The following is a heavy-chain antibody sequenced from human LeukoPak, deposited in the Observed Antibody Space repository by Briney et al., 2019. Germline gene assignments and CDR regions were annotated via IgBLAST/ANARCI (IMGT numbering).Heavy chain of an antibody. J-gene: IGHJ6*03. CDR3: ARDETWSDYRPYYYYYMDV. CDR2: IYTSGST. Sequence: SETLSLTCTVSGGSISSYYWSWIRQPAGKGLEWIGRIYTSGSTNYNPSLKSRVTISIDTSKNQFSLKLSSVTAADTAVYYCARDETWSDYRPYYYYYMDVWGKGTTVTVSS. V-gene: IGHV4-4*07. D-gene: IGHD3-3*01. CDR1: GGSISSYY.